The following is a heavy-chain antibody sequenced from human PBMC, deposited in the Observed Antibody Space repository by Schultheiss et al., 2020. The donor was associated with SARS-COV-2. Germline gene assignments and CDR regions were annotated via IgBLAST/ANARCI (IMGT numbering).Heavy chain of an antibody. J-gene: IGHJ4*02. V-gene: IGHV4-34*01. D-gene: IGHD2-2*01. Sequence: SETLSLTCTVSGGSISSYYWSWIRQPPGKGLEWIGEINHSGSTNYNPSLKSRLTISVDTSKNQFSLKLSSVTAADTAVYYCAREWTAAPFDYWGQGTLVTVSS. CDR3: AREWTAAPFDY. CDR2: INHSGST. CDR1: GGSISSYY.